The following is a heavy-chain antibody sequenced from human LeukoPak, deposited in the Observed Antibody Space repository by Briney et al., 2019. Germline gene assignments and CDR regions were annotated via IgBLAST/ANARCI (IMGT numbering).Heavy chain of an antibody. Sequence: GASVKDSCMCSGYSFTDYYLHWVRQAPGQGLEWVGWINPDSGGTNYANKFQGRVTVTRDTSINTVYMELSRLRSDDTAVYYCARDSCSSTSCLSIDDYWGQGTLVTVSS. CDR1: GYSFTDYY. V-gene: IGHV1-2*02. D-gene: IGHD2-2*01. J-gene: IGHJ4*02. CDR2: INPDSGGT. CDR3: ARDSCSSTSCLSIDDY.